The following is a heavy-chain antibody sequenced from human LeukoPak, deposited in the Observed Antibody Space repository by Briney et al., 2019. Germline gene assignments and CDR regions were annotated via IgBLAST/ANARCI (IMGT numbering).Heavy chain of an antibody. V-gene: IGHV3-74*01. J-gene: IGHJ6*03. CDR3: AKSGIFQGYYFYYMDV. CDR2: ISSDGSST. D-gene: IGHD2-15*01. Sequence: GGSLRLSCAASGFTFSNYWMHWVRQAPGKGLVWVSRISSDGSSTSYADSVKGRFTISRDNAKKSLYLQMNSPRPEDTALYYCAKSGIFQGYYFYYMDVWGKGTTVTISS. CDR1: GFTFSNYW.